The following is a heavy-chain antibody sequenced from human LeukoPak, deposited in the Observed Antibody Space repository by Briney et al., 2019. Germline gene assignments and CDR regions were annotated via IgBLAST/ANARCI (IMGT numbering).Heavy chain of an antibody. CDR3: AKRGPGPVAGSYDY. CDR2: IGANGDT. J-gene: IGHJ4*02. CDR1: GFTFSHYA. V-gene: IGHV3-23*01. Sequence: GGSLRLSCAASGFTFSHYAINWFRQAPGKGLEWVSAIGANGDTFYADSVRGRFTISRDNSNNAVHLQMNSLRVDDSAIYYCAKRGPGPVAGSYDYWGQGTLVTVSS. D-gene: IGHD6-19*01.